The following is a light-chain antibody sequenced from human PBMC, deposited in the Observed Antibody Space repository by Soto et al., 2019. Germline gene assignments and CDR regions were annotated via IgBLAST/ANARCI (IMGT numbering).Light chain of an antibody. CDR1: QSISNN. CDR2: AAS. V-gene: IGKV1-39*01. CDR3: YQSYTTLWT. Sequence: DIQMTQSPSSLSASVGDRVTITCRASQSISNNLNWYQQRPGKAPKLLIYAASDLRSGVPSRFSGSGYGTDFILSISSLQPEDTATYHCYQSYTTLWTFGQGTTVEIK. J-gene: IGKJ1*01.